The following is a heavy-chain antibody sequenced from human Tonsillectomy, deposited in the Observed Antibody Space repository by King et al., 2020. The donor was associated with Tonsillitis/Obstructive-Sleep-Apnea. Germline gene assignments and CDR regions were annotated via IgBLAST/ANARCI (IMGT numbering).Heavy chain of an antibody. J-gene: IGHJ4*02. CDR3: ARLNSGIVGATGEFDY. Sequence: LPSSCPGLVPPSETLSLTCTVSGGSISSYYWSWIRQPPGKGLEWIGYIYYSGSTNYNPSLKSRVTISVDTSKNQFSLKLSSVTAADTAVYYCARLNSGIVGATGEFDYWGQGTLVTVSS. D-gene: IGHD1-26*01. CDR2: IYYSGST. V-gene: IGHV4-59*01. CDR1: GGSISSYY.